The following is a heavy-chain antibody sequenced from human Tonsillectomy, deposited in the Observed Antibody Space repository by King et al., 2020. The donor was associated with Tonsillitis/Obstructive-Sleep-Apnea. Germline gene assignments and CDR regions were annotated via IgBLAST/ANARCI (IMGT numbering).Heavy chain of an antibody. D-gene: IGHD2-21*01. Sequence: VQLQQWGAGLLKPSETLSLTCAVYGGSFSGYYWSWIRQPPGKGLEWIGEINHSGSTNYNPSLKSRVTISGDTSKKQFSLKLNSVTAADTAVYYCARDPCGSYAFDIWGQETMVTVSS. CDR2: INHSGST. CDR1: GGSFSGYY. J-gene: IGHJ3*02. CDR3: ARDPCGSYAFDI. V-gene: IGHV4-34*01.